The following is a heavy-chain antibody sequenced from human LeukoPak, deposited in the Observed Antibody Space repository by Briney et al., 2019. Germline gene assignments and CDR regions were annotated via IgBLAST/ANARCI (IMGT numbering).Heavy chain of an antibody. D-gene: IGHD2-15*01. CDR1: GGSISSYY. Sequence: SETLSLTCTVSGGSISSYYWSWIRQPPGKGLEWMGYIYYSGSTNYNPSLKSRVTISVDTSKNQFSLKLSSVTAADTAVYYCARDSPDCSGGSCYPYYYYYYMDVWGKGTTVTVSS. CDR3: ARDSPDCSGGSCYPYYYYYYMDV. CDR2: IYYSGST. V-gene: IGHV4-59*01. J-gene: IGHJ6*03.